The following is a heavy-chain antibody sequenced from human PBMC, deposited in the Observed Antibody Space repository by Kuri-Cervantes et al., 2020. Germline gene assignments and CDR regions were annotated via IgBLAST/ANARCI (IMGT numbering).Heavy chain of an antibody. CDR3: ARGSRLWFRENHRPPKRIYYYYYMDV. D-gene: IGHD3-10*01. CDR2: INPNSGGT. J-gene: IGHJ6*03. V-gene: IGHV1-2*02. CDR1: GYTFTGYY. Sequence: ASVKVSCKASGYTFTGYYMHWVRQAPGQGLEWMGWINPNSGGTNYAQKFQGRVTMTRNTSISTAYMELSSLRSEDTAVYYCARGSRLWFRENHRPPKRIYYYYYMDVWGKGTTVTVSS.